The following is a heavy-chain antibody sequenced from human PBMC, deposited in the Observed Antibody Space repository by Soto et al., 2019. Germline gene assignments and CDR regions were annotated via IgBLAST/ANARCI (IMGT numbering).Heavy chain of an antibody. CDR1: GYTFTSYD. CDR3: ARGFELTYYYYYMDV. CDR2: MNPNSGNT. Sequence: GASVKVSCKASGYTFTSYDINWVRQATGQGLEWMGWMNPNSGNTGYAQKFQGRVTMTRNTSISTAYMGLSSLRSEDTAVYYCARGFELTYYYYYMDVWGKGTTVTVSS. V-gene: IGHV1-8*01. D-gene: IGHD1-26*01. J-gene: IGHJ6*03.